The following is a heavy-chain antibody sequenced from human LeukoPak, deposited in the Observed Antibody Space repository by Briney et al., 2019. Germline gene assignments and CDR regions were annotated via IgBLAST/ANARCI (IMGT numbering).Heavy chain of an antibody. CDR2: IIPIFGTA. CDR1: GGAFSSYA. J-gene: IGHJ4*02. D-gene: IGHD1/OR15-1a*01. CDR3: SRGTYGDY. V-gene: IGHV1-69*13. Sequence: ASVKVSCKASGGAFSSYAISWVRQAPGQGLEWMGGIIPIFGTANYAQKFQGRVTITADESTSTAYMELRSLRSDDTAVYFCSRGTYGDYWGQGTLVTVSS.